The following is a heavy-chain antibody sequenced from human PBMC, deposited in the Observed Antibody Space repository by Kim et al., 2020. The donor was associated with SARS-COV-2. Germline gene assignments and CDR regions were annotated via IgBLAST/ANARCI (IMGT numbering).Heavy chain of an antibody. J-gene: IGHJ4*02. CDR2: ISYDGSNK. V-gene: IGHV3-30-3*01. CDR3: VRTRGQVVINPGFDY. D-gene: IGHD3-22*01. CDR1: GFTFSSYA. Sequence: GGSLRLSCAASGFTFSSYAMHWVRQAPGKGLEWVAVISYDGSNKYYADSVKGRFTISRDNSKNTLYLQMNSLRAEDTAVYYCVRTRGQVVINPGFDYWGQGTLVTVSS.